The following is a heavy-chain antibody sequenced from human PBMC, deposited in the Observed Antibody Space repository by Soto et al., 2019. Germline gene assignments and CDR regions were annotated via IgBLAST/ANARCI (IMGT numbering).Heavy chain of an antibody. CDR2: VNPKSGNT. J-gene: IGHJ5*02. CDR1: GYSSSTYD. D-gene: IGHD2-2*02. CDR3: ARPYCDSTSFCTDWFDP. Sequence: QVQLVQSGAEVKKPGASVKVSCKASGYSSSTYDINWVRQAAGQGLEWMGWVNPKSGNTDYAQRFRGRVTMTSNTSISTAYMELSALTPEDTAVYYCARPYCDSTSFCTDWFDPWGQGTLVTVSS. V-gene: IGHV1-8*01.